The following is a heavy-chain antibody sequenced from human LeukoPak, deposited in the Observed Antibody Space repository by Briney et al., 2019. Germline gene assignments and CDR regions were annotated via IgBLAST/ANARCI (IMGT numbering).Heavy chain of an antibody. V-gene: IGHV4-30-2*01. Sequence: SETLSLTCTVSGGSISSGGYYWSWIRQPPGKGLEWIGYIYHSGSTYYNPSLKSRVTISVDRSKNQFSLKLSSVTAADTAVYYCARALVVKRRDAFDIWGQGTMVTVSS. J-gene: IGHJ3*02. CDR2: IYHSGST. D-gene: IGHD3-22*01. CDR1: GGSISSGGYY. CDR3: ARALVVKRRDAFDI.